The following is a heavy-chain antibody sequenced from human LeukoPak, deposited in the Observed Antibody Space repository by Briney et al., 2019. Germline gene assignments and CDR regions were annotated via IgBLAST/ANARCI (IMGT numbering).Heavy chain of an antibody. D-gene: IGHD2-15*01. CDR1: GGSINTGGYY. V-gene: IGHV4-31*03. CDR3: ARVSSGALVY. CDR2: IYYSGST. J-gene: IGHJ4*02. Sequence: SETLSLTCTVSGGSINTGGYYWSWIRQHPGKGLEWIGYIYYSGSTYYNPSLKSRVTISVDTSKNQFSLKLSSVTAADTAVYYWARVSSGALVYWGQGTLVTVSS.